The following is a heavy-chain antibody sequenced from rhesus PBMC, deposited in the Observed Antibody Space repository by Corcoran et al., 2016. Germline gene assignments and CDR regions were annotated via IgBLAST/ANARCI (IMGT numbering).Heavy chain of an antibody. CDR1: GYSFIHYY. Sequence: QVPLVPSGAEVKKPGSSVTLPCNASGYSFIHYYMHWLRQAPGQGLEWMGEIKPKTGGTNYAQKFQGRVTMTRDTSTNTAYMELSSLRSEDTAVYYCTTTDYWGQGVLVTVSS. CDR3: TTTDY. CDR2: IKPKTGGT. J-gene: IGHJ4*01. D-gene: IGHD1-14*01. V-gene: IGHV1-138*01.